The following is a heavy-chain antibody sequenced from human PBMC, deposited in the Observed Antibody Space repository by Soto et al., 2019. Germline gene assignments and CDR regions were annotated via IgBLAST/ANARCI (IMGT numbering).Heavy chain of an antibody. J-gene: IGHJ4*02. CDR1: GFTFSNAW. CDR3: TTDHAGYNWNYLVY. V-gene: IGHV3-15*01. Sequence: PGGSLRLSCAASGFTFSNAWMSWVRQAPGKGLEWVGRIKSKTDGGTTDYAAPVKGRFTISRDDSKNTLYLQMNSLKTEDTAVYYCTTDHAGYNWNYLVYWGQGTPVTVSS. CDR2: IKSKTDGGTT. D-gene: IGHD1-20*01.